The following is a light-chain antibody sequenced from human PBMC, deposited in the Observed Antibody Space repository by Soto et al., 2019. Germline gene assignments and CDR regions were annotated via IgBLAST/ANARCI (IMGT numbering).Light chain of an antibody. J-gene: IGLJ3*02. V-gene: IGLV7-46*02. CDR2: ETT. CDR3: FGSYDGGTWV. Sequence: QAVVTQEPSLTESPGGSVTLTCGSSSGAVTSGHYPCWFQQKPGKAPRTLIYETTNKQSWRPSRFSGSLLGGKAALILLGAQPEDEADDYCFGSYDGGTWVFGRGTKLTVL. CDR1: SGAVTSGHY.